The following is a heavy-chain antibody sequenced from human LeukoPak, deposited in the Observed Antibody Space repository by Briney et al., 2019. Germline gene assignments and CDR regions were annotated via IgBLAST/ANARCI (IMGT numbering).Heavy chain of an antibody. Sequence: SETLSLTCTVSGYSISTGYYWDWIRQPPGKGLEWIGTFYHGGSTYYNPSLKSRVTISVDTSKNQFTLNLTSVTAADTAVYYCARDRIAVAGHFRNGAFDIWGQGTMVTVSS. CDR1: GYSISTGYY. CDR2: FYHGGST. CDR3: ARDRIAVAGHFRNGAFDI. D-gene: IGHD6-19*01. V-gene: IGHV4-38-2*02. J-gene: IGHJ3*02.